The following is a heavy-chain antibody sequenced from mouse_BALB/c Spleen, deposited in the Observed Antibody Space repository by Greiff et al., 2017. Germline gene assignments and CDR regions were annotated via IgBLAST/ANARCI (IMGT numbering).Heavy chain of an antibody. V-gene: IGHV2-2*02. CDR3: ARIYYRYDGRGLDY. J-gene: IGHJ2*01. CDR1: GFSLTSYG. CDR2: IWSGGST. Sequence: VQLVESGPGLVQPSQSLSITCTVSGFSLTSYGVHWVRQSPGKGLEWLGVIWSGGSTDYNAAFISRLSISKDNSKSQVFFKMNSLQANDTAIYYCARIYYRYDGRGLDYWGQGTTLTVSS. D-gene: IGHD2-14*01.